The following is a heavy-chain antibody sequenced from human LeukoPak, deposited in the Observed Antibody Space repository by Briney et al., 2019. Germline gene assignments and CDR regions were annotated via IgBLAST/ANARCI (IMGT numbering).Heavy chain of an antibody. CDR3: AKTTDNYYYYYMDV. V-gene: IGHV3-21*01. CDR1: GFTFSSYS. D-gene: IGHD4-17*01. CDR2: ISTSSSYI. Sequence: GGSLRLSCAASGFTFSSYSMNWVRQAPGKGLEWVSSISTSSSYIYYADSVKGRFTISRDNAKNSLYLQMNSLRAEDTAVYYCAKTTDNYYYYYMDVWGKGTTVTVSS. J-gene: IGHJ6*03.